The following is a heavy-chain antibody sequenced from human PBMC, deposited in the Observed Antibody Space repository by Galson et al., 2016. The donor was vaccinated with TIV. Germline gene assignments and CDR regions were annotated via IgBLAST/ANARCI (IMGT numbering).Heavy chain of an antibody. J-gene: IGHJ2*01. CDR1: GFSLNSDGMC. D-gene: IGHD4-17*01. CDR3: VRTTYGDSFGWYFDL. Sequence: PALVKPTQTLTLTCTFSGFSLNSDGMCVSWIRQPPGKALEWLARIDWDGDEYYSTFLQTRLSIAKDTAKNQVVLTMTNMDPVDTATYYCVRTTYGDSFGWYFDLWGRGTLVTVSS. V-gene: IGHV2-70*11. CDR2: IDWDGDE.